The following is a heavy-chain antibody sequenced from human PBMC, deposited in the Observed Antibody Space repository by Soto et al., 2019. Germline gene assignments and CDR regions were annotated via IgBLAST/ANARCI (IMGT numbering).Heavy chain of an antibody. J-gene: IGHJ4*02. CDR2: IKKDGNEK. CDR3: ARGRYNCGDYPKFFDY. V-gene: IGHV3-7*01. D-gene: IGHD2-21*01. Sequence: EVQLVESGGGLVQPGGSLRVSCAASGFEFSAYCMTWVRQAPGKGLEWVATIKKDGNEKYYGASVRGRFSVIRDNAKNAAYLQMDRLKAEDTGVYYCARGRYNCGDYPKFFDYWGQGAWVTVSS. CDR1: GFEFSAYC.